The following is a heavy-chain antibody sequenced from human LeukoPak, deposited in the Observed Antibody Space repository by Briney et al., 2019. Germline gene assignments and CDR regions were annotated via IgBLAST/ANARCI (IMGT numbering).Heavy chain of an antibody. D-gene: IGHD3-22*01. CDR3: ARDYFDSSLYLGF. V-gene: IGHV4-61*02. Sequence: SETLSLPCTVSGGSITTGIHYWKWIRQPAAKGLGWIGRIYTTGRTMYNPSLKSRVTISIDTSKKQFSLKLNSLTAADTAVYYCARDYFDSSLYLGFWGQGILVTVSS. CDR1: GGSITTGIHY. J-gene: IGHJ4*02. CDR2: IYTTGRT.